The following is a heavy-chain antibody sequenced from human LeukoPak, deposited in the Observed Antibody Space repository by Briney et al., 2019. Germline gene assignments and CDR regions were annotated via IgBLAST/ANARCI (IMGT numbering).Heavy chain of an antibody. CDR2: IYYSGST. D-gene: IGHD3-22*01. J-gene: IGHJ3*02. Sequence: SETLSLTCTVSGGSISSSSYYWGWIRQPPGKGLEWIGSIYYSGSTYYNPSLKSRVTISVDTSKNQFSLKLSSVTAADTAVYYCARVLFYDSSGYYGDQPGWFAFDIWGQGTMVTVSS. CDR3: ARVLFYDSSGYYGDQPGWFAFDI. V-gene: IGHV4-39*07. CDR1: GGSISSSSYY.